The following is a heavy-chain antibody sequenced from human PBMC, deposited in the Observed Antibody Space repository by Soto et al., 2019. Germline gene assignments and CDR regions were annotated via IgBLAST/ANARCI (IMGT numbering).Heavy chain of an antibody. CDR3: ASLPGWLPPYYFDY. J-gene: IGHJ4*02. Sequence: QVQLVQSGAEVKKPWSSVKVSCKASGGTFSSYAISWVRQAPGQGLEWMGGIIPIFGTANYAQKFQGRVTITADDSTSTAYMELRSLRSEDTAVYYCASLPGWLPPYYFDYWGQGTLVTVSS. D-gene: IGHD5-12*01. CDR1: GGTFSSYA. CDR2: IIPIFGTA. V-gene: IGHV1-69*01.